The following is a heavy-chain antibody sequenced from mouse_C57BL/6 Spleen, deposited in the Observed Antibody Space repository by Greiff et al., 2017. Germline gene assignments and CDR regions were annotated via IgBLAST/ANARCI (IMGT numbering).Heavy chain of an antibody. CDR1: GFTFSDYG. V-gene: IGHV5-15*01. CDR2: ISNLAYSI. J-gene: IGHJ4*01. D-gene: IGHD2-1*01. CDR3: ARLGLLIYAMDY. Sequence: EVHLVESGGGLVQPGGSLKLSCAASGFTFSDYGMAWVRQAPRKGPEWVAFISNLAYSIYYADTVTGRFTISRDNAKNTLYLEMSSLRSEDTAMYYCARLGLLIYAMDYWGKGTSVTVSS.